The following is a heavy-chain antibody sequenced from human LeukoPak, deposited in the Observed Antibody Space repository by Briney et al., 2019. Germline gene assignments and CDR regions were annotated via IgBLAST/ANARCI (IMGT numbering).Heavy chain of an antibody. CDR1: GYTFTSYY. V-gene: IGHV1-46*01. D-gene: IGHD3-10*01. CDR2: INPSGGST. Sequence: GASVKVSCKASGYTFTSYYMHWVRQAPGQGLEWIGIINPSGGSTSYAQKFQGRVTMTRDTSTSTVYMELSSLRSEDTAVYYCARARITMVRGVTNWFDPWGQGTLVTVSS. J-gene: IGHJ5*02. CDR3: ARARITMVRGVTNWFDP.